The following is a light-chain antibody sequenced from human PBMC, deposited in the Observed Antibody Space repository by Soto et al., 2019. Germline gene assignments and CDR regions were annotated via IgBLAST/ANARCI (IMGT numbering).Light chain of an antibody. CDR1: SSDVGGYNY. CDR3: CSYAGSYSLYV. J-gene: IGLJ1*01. V-gene: IGLV2-11*01. Sequence: QSVLTQPRSVSGSPGQSVTISCTGTSSDVGGYNYVSWYQQHPGKAPQLIIYDVSDRPAGVPDRFSGSKSGNTASLDISGLQAEDEADYSCCSYAGSYSLYVFGTGTKLTVL. CDR2: DVS.